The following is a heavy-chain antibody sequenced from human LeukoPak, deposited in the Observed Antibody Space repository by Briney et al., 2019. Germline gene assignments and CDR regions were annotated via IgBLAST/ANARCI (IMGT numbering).Heavy chain of an antibody. J-gene: IGHJ4*02. D-gene: IGHD2-21*02. Sequence: ASVKVSCKASGYTFNSYGIGWVRQAPGKGLEWMGCISIYTGNTKYGEKFQGRATMTRDTSTSTAYLEVRSLSSDDTAVYYCARVRGTALTAYPGYFDYWGQGTLVTVSS. CDR1: GYTFNSYG. V-gene: IGHV1-18*04. CDR3: ARVRGTALTAYPGYFDY. CDR2: ISIYTGNT.